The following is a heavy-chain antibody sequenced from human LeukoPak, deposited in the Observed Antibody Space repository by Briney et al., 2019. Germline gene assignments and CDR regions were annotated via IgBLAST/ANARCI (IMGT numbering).Heavy chain of an antibody. CDR3: AELGITMIGGV. J-gene: IGHJ6*04. CDR2: ISGSGGST. V-gene: IGHV3-23*01. Sequence: GGSLRLSCAVSGFTFSSYAMNWVRQAPGKGLEWVSAISGSGGSTYYADSAKGRFTISRDNAKNSLYLQMNSLRAEDTAVYYCAELGITMIGGVWGKGTTVTISS. D-gene: IGHD3-10*02. CDR1: GFTFSSYA.